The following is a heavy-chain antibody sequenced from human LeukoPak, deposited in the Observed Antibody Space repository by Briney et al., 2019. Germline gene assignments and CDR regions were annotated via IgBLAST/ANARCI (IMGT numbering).Heavy chain of an antibody. CDR1: GFIFSSYS. CDR3: ARGPTLRWASDI. V-gene: IGHV3-48*04. D-gene: IGHD2-15*01. J-gene: IGHJ3*02. CDR2: INSGGTTM. Sequence: PGGSLRLSCAASGFIFSSYSMNWVRQAPGKGLEWISYINSGGTTMYYADSVKGRFTISRDNTNNSLHLQIDSLRAEDTAIYYCARGPTLRWASDIWGQGTKLTVSS.